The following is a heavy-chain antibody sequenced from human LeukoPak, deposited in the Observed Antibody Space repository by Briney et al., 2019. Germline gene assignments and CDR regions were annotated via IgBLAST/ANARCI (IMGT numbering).Heavy chain of an antibody. CDR1: GGSFSGYY. J-gene: IGHJ4*02. Sequence: PSETLSLTCAVYGGSFSGYYWSWIRQPPGKGLEWIGEINHSGSTNYNPSLKSRVTISVDTSKNQFSLKLSSVTAADTAVYYCARRYTGSPYFDYWGQGTLVTVSS. CDR3: ARRYTGSPYFDY. D-gene: IGHD5-12*01. CDR2: INHSGST. V-gene: IGHV4-34*01.